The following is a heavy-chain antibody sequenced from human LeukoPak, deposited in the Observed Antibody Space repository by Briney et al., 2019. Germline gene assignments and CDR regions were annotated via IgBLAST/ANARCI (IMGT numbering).Heavy chain of an antibody. J-gene: IGHJ4*02. CDR3: ARRDHCSSTSCYLYFDY. CDR2: IKPSGGST. CDR1: IYIFTSYY. D-gene: IGHD2-2*01. V-gene: IGHV1-46*01. Sequence: ASVKVSCKASIYIFTSYYMHWVRQAPGQGLEWMGIIKPSGGSTSYAQKFQGRVTMTRDTSTSTVYMELSSLRSEDTAVYYCARRDHCSSTSCYLYFDYWGQGTLVTVSS.